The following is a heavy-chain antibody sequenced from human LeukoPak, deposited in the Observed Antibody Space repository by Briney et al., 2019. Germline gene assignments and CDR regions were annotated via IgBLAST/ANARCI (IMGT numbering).Heavy chain of an antibody. CDR2: LSYDGDSK. CDR1: GYTFSNYG. V-gene: IGHV3-30*18. CDR3: AKDRCGGASFYSGATYYYGMDV. Sequence: GRSLRHSCAASGYTFSNYGMHWVRQAPGKGLEWVAVLSYDGDSKYYRDSVKGRFTISRDNSKNTVYLQMDSLRAEDTAVYYCAKDRCGGASFYSGATYYYGMDVWGQGTTVTVSS. D-gene: IGHD2-15*01. J-gene: IGHJ6*02.